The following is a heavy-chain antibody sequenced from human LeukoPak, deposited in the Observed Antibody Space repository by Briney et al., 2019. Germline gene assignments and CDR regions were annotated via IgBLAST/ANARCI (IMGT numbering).Heavy chain of an antibody. CDR1: GFTFDDYG. CDR3: ARGLHFYYYYMDV. CDR2: INWNGGNT. J-gene: IGHJ6*03. V-gene: IGHV3-20*04. Sequence: QSGGSLRLSCAASGFTFDDYGMSWVRQAPGKGLEWVSGINWNGGNTGYADSVKGLFTISRDKAKNSLYLQMNSLRAEDTALYYCARGLHFYYYYMDVWGKGTTVTVSS.